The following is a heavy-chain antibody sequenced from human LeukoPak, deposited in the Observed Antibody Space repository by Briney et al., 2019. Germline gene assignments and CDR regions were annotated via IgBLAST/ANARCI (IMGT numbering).Heavy chain of an antibody. Sequence: GGSLRLSCAASGFTVSSNYMSWVRQAPGKGLEWVSAIYSGGSTYYADSVKGRFTISRDNSKNTLYLQMNSLRAEDTAVYYCARATYYYMDVWGKGTTVTVSS. CDR3: ARATYYYMDV. V-gene: IGHV3-66*02. CDR2: IYSGGST. CDR1: GFTVSSNY. J-gene: IGHJ6*03.